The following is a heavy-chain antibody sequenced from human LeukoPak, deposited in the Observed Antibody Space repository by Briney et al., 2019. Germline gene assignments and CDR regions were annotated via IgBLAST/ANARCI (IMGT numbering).Heavy chain of an antibody. Sequence: KPGGSLRLSCAASRFTFSNAWMSWVRQAPGKGLEWVGRIKSKTDGGSTDYAAPVKGRFTISRDDSKNTLYLQMNSLKTEDTAVCYCTTYVVVVAASPFDYWGQGTLVTVSS. V-gene: IGHV3-15*01. CDR2: IKSKTDGGST. D-gene: IGHD2-15*01. J-gene: IGHJ4*02. CDR3: TTYVVVVAASPFDY. CDR1: RFTFSNAW.